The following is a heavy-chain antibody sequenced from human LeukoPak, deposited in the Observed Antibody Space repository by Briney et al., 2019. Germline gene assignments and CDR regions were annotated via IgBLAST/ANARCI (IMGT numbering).Heavy chain of an antibody. D-gene: IGHD3-22*01. J-gene: IGHJ4*02. Sequence: GGSLRLSCAASGFTFSSYAMSWVRQAPGKGLEWVSSISGSGGNTFYADSVKGRFTISRDNSKNTLFLQMASLRAEDTAIYYCARSPPGYYDSSGYYNYWGQGTLVTVSS. CDR2: ISGSGGNT. CDR3: ARSPPGYYDSSGYYNY. V-gene: IGHV3-23*01. CDR1: GFTFSSYA.